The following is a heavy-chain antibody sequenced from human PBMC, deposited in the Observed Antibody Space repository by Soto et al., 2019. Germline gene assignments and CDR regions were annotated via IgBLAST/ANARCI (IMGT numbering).Heavy chain of an antibody. J-gene: IGHJ6*02. D-gene: IGHD4-17*01. Sequence: QVQLVESGGGVVQPGGSLRLSCTASGFTFTTFGIHWVRQAPGKGLEWVALISYDGHNKYYSDSVKGRFTISRDNYKNTLSLHMISLRAEDTAVYYCAKDLQAYGDYNYYYYGMDVWGQGTTVSVSS. CDR1: GFTFTTFG. CDR3: AKDLQAYGDYNYYYYGMDV. CDR2: ISYDGHNK. V-gene: IGHV3-30*18.